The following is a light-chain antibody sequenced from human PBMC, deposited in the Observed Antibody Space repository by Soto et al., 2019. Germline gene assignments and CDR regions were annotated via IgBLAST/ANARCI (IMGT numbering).Light chain of an antibody. J-gene: IGKJ4*01. CDR2: DTS. CDR3: QQRSNWLT. Sequence: EIVLTQSPATLSLSPGERATLSCRASQSVSTYLAWYQQKPGQAPRLLIYDTSNRATGIPGRFSGSGSGTDFTLSIISLEPEDFAVYYCQQRSNWLTFGGGTKGEMK. CDR1: QSVSTY. V-gene: IGKV3-11*01.